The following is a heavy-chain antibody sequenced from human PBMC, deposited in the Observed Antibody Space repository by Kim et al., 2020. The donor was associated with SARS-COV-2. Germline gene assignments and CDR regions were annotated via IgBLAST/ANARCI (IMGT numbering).Heavy chain of an antibody. V-gene: IGHV3-48*02. J-gene: IGHJ6*02. CDR2: ISSSSSTI. CDR3: ARKRVVVVAATIYYYYGMDV. Sequence: GGSLRLSCAASGFTFSSYSMNWVRQAPGKGLEWVSYISSSSSTIYYADSVKGRFTISRDNAKNSLYLQMNSLRDEDTAVYYCARKRVVVVAATIYYYYGMDVWGQGTTVTVSS. CDR1: GFTFSSYS. D-gene: IGHD2-15*01.